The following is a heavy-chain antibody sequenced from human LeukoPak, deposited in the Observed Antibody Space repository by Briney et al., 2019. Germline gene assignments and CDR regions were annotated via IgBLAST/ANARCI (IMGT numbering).Heavy chain of an antibody. CDR2: IYYSGGT. Sequence: SETLSLTCTVSGGSISSGGYYWSWIRQHPGKGLEWIGYIYYSGGTYYNPSLKSRVTISVDTSKNQFSLKLSSVTAADTAVYYCARDAVRGNYGMDVWGQGTTVTVSS. J-gene: IGHJ6*02. CDR3: ARDAVRGNYGMDV. D-gene: IGHD3-10*01. V-gene: IGHV4-31*03. CDR1: GGSISSGGYY.